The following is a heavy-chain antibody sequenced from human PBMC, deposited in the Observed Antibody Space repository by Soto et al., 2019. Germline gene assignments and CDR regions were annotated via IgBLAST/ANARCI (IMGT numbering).Heavy chain of an antibody. J-gene: IGHJ4*02. CDR1: AYPISSDYF. CDR2: IYHSGST. V-gene: IGHV4-38-2*01. CDR3: SLLYNQFTRGFVC. D-gene: IGHD2-8*01. Sequence: PETPPLTRAGSAYPISSDYFWVWIRQPPGKGLEWIGSIYHSGSTYYNPSLKSRVTISVDASKNQFSLNLSSVTAADTAVYYCSLLYNQFTRGFVCRGPGTLVTVS.